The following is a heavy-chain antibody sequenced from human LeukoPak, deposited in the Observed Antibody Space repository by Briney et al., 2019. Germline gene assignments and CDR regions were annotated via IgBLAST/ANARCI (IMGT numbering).Heavy chain of an antibody. V-gene: IGHV1-2*06. CDR3: ARLHSGYRPPYDY. D-gene: IGHD5-12*01. CDR2: INPNSGGT. CDR1: GYTFTGYY. J-gene: IGHJ4*02. Sequence: ASVKVSCKASGYTFTGYYMHWVRQAPGQGLEWMGRINPNSGGTNYAQKFQGRVTMTRDTSISTAYMELSRLRPDDTAVYYCARLHSGYRPPYDYWGQGTLVTVSS.